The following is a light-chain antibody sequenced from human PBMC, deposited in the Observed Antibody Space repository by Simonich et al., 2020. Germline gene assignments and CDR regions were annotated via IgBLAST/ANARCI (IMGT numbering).Light chain of an antibody. CDR1: SGHSSYA. J-gene: IGLJ3*02. V-gene: IGLV4-69*01. CDR2: LNSDGSH. CDR3: QTWGTGIQV. Sequence: QLVLTQSPSASASPGASVKFTCTLSSGHSSYAIAWHQQQPEKGPRYLMKLNSDGSHSKGDGIPDRFSGTSSGAERYLTISSLQSEDEADYYCQTWGTGIQVFGGGTKLTVL.